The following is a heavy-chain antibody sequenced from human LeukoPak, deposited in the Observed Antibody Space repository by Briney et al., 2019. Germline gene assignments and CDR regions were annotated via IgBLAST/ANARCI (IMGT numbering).Heavy chain of an antibody. V-gene: IGHV3-23*01. CDR1: GFTFSSYA. CDR3: AKDITLFGVATFDY. CDR2: ISGSGAST. Sequence: PGGSLRLSCVASGFTFSSYAMSWVRQAPGRGLEWVSAISGSGASTYYSDSVKGRFTISRDSFKNTLYLQMNSLRAEDTAVYYCAKDITLFGVATFDYWGQGTLVTVSS. D-gene: IGHD3-3*01. J-gene: IGHJ4*02.